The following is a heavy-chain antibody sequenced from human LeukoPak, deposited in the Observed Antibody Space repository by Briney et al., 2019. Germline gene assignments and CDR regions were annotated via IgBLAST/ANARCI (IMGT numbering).Heavy chain of an antibody. CDR1: GFTFSSYG. V-gene: IGHV3-23*01. Sequence: GGSLRLSCAASGFTFSSYGMHWVRQAPGKGLEWVSAISGSGGSTYYADSVKGRFTISRDNSKNTLYLQMNSLRAEDTAVYYCAKAPEYDYVWGSYLDYWGQGTLVTVSS. CDR2: ISGSGGST. J-gene: IGHJ4*02. D-gene: IGHD3-16*01. CDR3: AKAPEYDYVWGSYLDY.